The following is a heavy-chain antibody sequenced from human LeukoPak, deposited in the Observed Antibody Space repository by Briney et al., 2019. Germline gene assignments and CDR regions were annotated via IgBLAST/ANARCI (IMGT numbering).Heavy chain of an antibody. CDR3: ARGYSSSWYWFDP. V-gene: IGHV4-34*01. CDR2: INHSGST. Sequence: SETLSLTCAVYGGSFSGHYWTWIRQPPGKGLEWIGEINHSGSTYYNPSLKSRVTISLDTSKNHFSLKLSSVTAADTAVYYCARGYSSSWYWFDPWGQGTLVTVSS. J-gene: IGHJ5*02. D-gene: IGHD6-13*01. CDR1: GGSFSGHY.